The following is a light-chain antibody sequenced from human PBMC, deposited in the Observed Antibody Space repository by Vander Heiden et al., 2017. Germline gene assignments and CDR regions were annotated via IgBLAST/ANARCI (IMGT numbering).Light chain of an antibody. J-gene: IGKJ2*01. CDR1: QSVSSN. CDR3: QQYNNWPPT. CDR2: GAS. Sequence: APLSVSPGSSASLSCRVSQSVSSNLAWYQQKPGQSPRLLIYGASSRATGIPARFSGSGSGTEFTLTISSLQSEDFAVYYCQQYNNWPPTFGQGTKLEIK. V-gene: IGKV3-15*01.